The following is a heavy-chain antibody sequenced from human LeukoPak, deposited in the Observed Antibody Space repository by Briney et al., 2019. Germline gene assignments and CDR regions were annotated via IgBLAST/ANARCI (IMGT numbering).Heavy chain of an antibody. CDR1: GYTFTSYD. CDR2: MNPNSGNT. CDR3: ARGKSGRHCSGGSCYVDYYYMDV. D-gene: IGHD2-15*01. J-gene: IGHJ6*03. Sequence: ASVKVSCKASGYTFTSYDINWVRQATGQGLEWMGWMNPNSGNTGYAQKFQGRVTMTRNTSISTAYMELSSPRSEDTAVYYCARGKSGRHCSGGSCYVDYYYMDVWGKGTTVTVSS. V-gene: IGHV1-8*01.